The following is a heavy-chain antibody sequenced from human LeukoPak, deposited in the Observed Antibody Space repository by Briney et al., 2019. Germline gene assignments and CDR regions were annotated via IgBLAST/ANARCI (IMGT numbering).Heavy chain of an antibody. CDR2: INPSGGST. CDR3: ARGGGHGVVVVPAAISY. D-gene: IGHD2-2*02. J-gene: IGHJ4*02. V-gene: IGHV1-46*01. Sequence: AASVKVSCKASGYTFTSYYMHWVRQAPGQGLEWMGIINPSGGSTSYAQKFQGRVTMTRDTSTSTVYMELSSLRSEDTAVYYCARGGGHGVVVVPAAISYWGQGTLVTVSS. CDR1: GYTFTSYY.